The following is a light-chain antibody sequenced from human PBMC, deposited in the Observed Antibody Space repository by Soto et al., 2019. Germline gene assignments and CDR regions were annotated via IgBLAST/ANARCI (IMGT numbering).Light chain of an antibody. Sequence: QAVVTQPPSASGTPGQRVTISCSGSSSNVGSNTVSWYQQLPGTAPKVLIYSDDQRPSGVPDRFSGSRSGSSASLAISGLQSGDEAEYYCASWEDSLNGWVIGGGTKLTVL. CDR2: SDD. CDR3: ASWEDSLNGWV. J-gene: IGLJ3*02. CDR1: SSNVGSNT. V-gene: IGLV1-44*01.